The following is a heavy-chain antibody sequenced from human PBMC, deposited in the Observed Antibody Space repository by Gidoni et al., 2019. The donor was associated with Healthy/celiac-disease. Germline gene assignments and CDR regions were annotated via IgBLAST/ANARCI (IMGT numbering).Heavy chain of an antibody. CDR2: IYYSGST. CDR3: ARAGRWLHYHRYYFDY. CDR1: GGSISSYY. V-gene: IGHV4-59*01. J-gene: IGHJ4*02. Sequence: QVQLQESGPGLVKPSETLSLTCTVSGGSISSYYWSWIRQPPGKGLEWIGYIYYSGSTNYNPSLKSRVTISVDTSKNQFSLKLSSVTAADTAVYYCARAGRWLHYHRYYFDYWGQGTLVTVSS. D-gene: IGHD3-10*01.